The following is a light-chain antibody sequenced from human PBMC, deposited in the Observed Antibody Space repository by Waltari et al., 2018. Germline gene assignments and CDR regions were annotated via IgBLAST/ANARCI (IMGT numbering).Light chain of an antibody. CDR2: DAS. J-gene: IGKJ5*01. CDR1: QGITSS. V-gene: IGKV3-15*01. CDR3: QHYNNWPFT. Sequence: EIVMTQSPATLSVSPGERATLSCRASQGITSSLNWFQQKPGQAPRLLTYDASTRATGIPARFSGSGSETEFTLTISSLQSEDFAVYYCQHYNNWPFTFGQGTRLENK.